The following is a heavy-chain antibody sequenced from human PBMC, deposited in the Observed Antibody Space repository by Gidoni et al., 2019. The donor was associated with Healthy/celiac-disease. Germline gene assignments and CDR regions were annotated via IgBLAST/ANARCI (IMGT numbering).Heavy chain of an antibody. D-gene: IGHD3-22*01. Sequence: EVQLVESGGGLVQPGGSLRLSCAASGFTFSSYWMHWVRQAPGKGLVWVSRINSDGSSTSYADSVKGRFTISRDNAKNTLYLQMNSLRAEDTAVYYCARVLLDYDSSGYYWYFDLWGRGTLVTVSS. V-gene: IGHV3-74*01. CDR3: ARVLLDYDSSGYYWYFDL. CDR1: GFTFSSYW. CDR2: INSDGSST. J-gene: IGHJ2*01.